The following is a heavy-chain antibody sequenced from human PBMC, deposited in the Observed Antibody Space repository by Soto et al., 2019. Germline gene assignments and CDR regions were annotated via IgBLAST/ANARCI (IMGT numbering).Heavy chain of an antibody. J-gene: IGHJ4*02. CDR3: AKDKGYYGSGSRNSDY. D-gene: IGHD3-10*01. CDR1: GFTFSSYA. CDR2: ISGSGSST. V-gene: IGHV3-23*01. Sequence: GGSLRLSCAASGFTFSSYAMSWVRQAPGKGLDWVSTISGSGSSTYSADSVRGRFTISRDNAKNTLYLQMNSLRAEDTAVYYCAKDKGYYGSGSRNSDYWGQGTLVTVSS.